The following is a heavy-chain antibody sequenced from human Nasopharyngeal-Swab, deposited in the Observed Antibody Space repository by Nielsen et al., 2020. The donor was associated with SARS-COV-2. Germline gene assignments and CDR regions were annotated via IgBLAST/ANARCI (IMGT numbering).Heavy chain of an antibody. Sequence: GESLKISCAASGFTFSTYAMYWVRQPPATGLEWVSIISGSGGSTYSADSVKGRFTISRDNSKNTLYLQMNSLRAEDTAVYYCAKRDDYYESSGLGDWGQGTLVTVSS. CDR2: ISGSGGST. D-gene: IGHD3-22*01. J-gene: IGHJ4*02. CDR1: GFTFSTYA. CDR3: AKRDDYYESSGLGD. V-gene: IGHV3-23*01.